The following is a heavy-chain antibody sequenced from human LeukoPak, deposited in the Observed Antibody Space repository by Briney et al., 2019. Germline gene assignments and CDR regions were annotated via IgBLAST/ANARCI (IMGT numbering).Heavy chain of an antibody. J-gene: IGHJ4*02. CDR3: ARRYTSGWTFDY. Sequence: GGSLRLSCAVSGFTFSDYYMSWIRQAPGKWLEWVSYISGSGSTIYYADSVKGRFTISRDNAKNSLYLQMDSLRAEDTAVYYCARRYTSGWTFDYWGQGTLVTVS. CDR1: GFTFSDYY. V-gene: IGHV3-11*01. D-gene: IGHD6-25*01. CDR2: ISGSGSTI.